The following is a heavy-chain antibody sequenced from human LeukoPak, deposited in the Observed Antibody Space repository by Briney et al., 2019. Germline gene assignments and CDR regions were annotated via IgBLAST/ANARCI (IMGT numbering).Heavy chain of an antibody. J-gene: IGHJ4*02. CDR1: GGSISSYY. CDR2: IYTSGST. V-gene: IGHV4-4*07. Sequence: PSETLSLTCTVSGGSISSYYWSWLRQPAGKGLEWIGRIYTSGSTNYNPSRKSRVTMSVDTSKNQFSLKLSSVTAADTAVYYCARSLRSITIFGVVTSFDYWGQGTLVTVSS. CDR3: ARSLRSITIFGVVTSFDY. D-gene: IGHD3-3*01.